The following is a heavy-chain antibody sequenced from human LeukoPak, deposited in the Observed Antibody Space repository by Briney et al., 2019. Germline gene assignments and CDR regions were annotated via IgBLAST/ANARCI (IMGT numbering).Heavy chain of an antibody. J-gene: IGHJ4*02. V-gene: IGHV4-34*01. CDR3: ARGYSGYAPFFDY. CDR1: GGSFSGYY. Sequence: PSETLSLTCAVYGGSFSGYYWSWIRQPPGKGLEWIGEINHSGSTNYNPSLKSRVTISVDTSKNQFSLKLSSVTAADTAVYYCARGYSGYAPFFDYWGQGTLVTVSS. CDR2: INHSGST. D-gene: IGHD5-12*01.